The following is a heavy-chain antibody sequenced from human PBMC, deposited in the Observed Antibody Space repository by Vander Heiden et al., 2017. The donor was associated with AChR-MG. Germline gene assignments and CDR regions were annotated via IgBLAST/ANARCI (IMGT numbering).Heavy chain of an antibody. V-gene: IGHV3-23*01. CDR2: ISGTDPTT. CDR1: GFLFSIYA. J-gene: IGHJ6*01. CDR3: VVPDHEGCVR. D-gene: IGHD2-15*01. Sequence: EEHLLESGGGLVRPGGSLRLSCEASGFLFSIYAQSWFRHAPGKGLQWVSTISGTDPTTNYSDSVKGRFTISRDNYKESLYLQMDRLRDEDTAVYYCVVPDHEGCVRWG.